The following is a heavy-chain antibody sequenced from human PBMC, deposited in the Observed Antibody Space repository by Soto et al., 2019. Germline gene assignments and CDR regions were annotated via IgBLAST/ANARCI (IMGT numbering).Heavy chain of an antibody. CDR1: GGTFNSYA. V-gene: IGHV1-69*12. CDR3: ASPYSSSFYYYGLDV. D-gene: IGHD6-6*01. Sequence: QVQLVQSGAEVKKPGSSVKVSCKASGGTFNSYAITWVRQAPGQGLEWMGGIIPIFGTANYAQKFQGRVTITADESTSTAYMELSSLRSEDTAVYYCASPYSSSFYYYGLDVWGQGTTVTVSS. CDR2: IIPIFGTA. J-gene: IGHJ6*02.